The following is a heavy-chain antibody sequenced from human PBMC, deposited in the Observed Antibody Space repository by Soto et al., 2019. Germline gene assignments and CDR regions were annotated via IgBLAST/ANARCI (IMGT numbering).Heavy chain of an antibody. J-gene: IGHJ2*01. CDR3: ARVMSISWYFDL. Sequence: EVQLVESGGGLVQPGGPLSLSCAASGFTFNTYSMNWVRQAPGKGLEWLSYISSSSSSIYYADSVKGRFTISRDNAKNSLYLQMNSLRAEDTAKYYCARVMSISWYFDLWGRGTLVTVSS. CDR1: GFTFNTYS. D-gene: IGHD5-12*01. V-gene: IGHV3-48*01. CDR2: ISSSSSSI.